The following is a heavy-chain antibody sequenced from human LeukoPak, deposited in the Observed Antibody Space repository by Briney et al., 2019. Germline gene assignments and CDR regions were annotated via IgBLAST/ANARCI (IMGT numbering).Heavy chain of an antibody. CDR3: ARIVTQAYAPEYFQH. D-gene: IGHD2-2*01. CDR2: IIPIFGTA. J-gene: IGHJ1*01. Sequence: APVKVSCKASGGTFSSYAISWVRQAPGQGLEWMGGIIPIFGTANYAQKFQGRVTVTADESTSTAYMELSSLRSEDTAVYYCARIVTQAYAPEYFQHWGQGTLVTVSS. V-gene: IGHV1-69*13. CDR1: GGTFSSYA.